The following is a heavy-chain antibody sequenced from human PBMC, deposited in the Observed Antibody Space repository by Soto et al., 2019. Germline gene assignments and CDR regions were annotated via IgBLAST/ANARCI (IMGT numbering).Heavy chain of an antibody. V-gene: IGHV4-30-4*01. D-gene: IGHD3-16*01. CDR1: GDSISSGNKY. J-gene: IGHJ6*02. CDR2: IYSSGST. Sequence: LSLTCTVSGDSISSGNKYWSWIRQPPGKGLEWIGYIYSSGSTYYNPSLKSRLSISLHTSDNQFSLKFDSVTDADSAVYYCARVPSPFDSYYELDVWGHGTTVTVYS. CDR3: ARVPSPFDSYYELDV.